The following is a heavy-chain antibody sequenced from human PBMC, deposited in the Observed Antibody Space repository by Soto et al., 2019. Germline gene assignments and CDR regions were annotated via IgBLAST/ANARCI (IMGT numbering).Heavy chain of an antibody. CDR3: ARGLDIVVVPAAIRNWFDP. CDR2: INPSGGST. D-gene: IGHD2-2*01. J-gene: IGHJ5*02. CDR1: GYTFTSYY. V-gene: IGHV1-46*03. Sequence: ASVKVSCKASGYTFTSYYMHWVRQAPGQGLEWMGIINPSGGSTSYAQKFQGRVTMTRDTSTSTVYMELSSLRSEDTAVYYCARGLDIVVVPAAIRNWFDPWRQGALVTVSS.